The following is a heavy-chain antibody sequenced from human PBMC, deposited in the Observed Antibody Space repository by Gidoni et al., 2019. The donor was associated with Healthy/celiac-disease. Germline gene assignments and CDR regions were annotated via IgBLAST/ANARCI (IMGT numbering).Heavy chain of an antibody. CDR2: IIPIFGTA. D-gene: IGHD2-15*01. Sequence: GVKKPGSSAKVSCKASGGTFSSYAISWVRQAPGQGLEWMGGIIPIFGTANYAQKFQGRVTITADESTSTAYMELSSLRSEDTAVYYCATPGRYCSGGSCSYAYYFDYWGQGTLVTVSS. J-gene: IGHJ4*02. CDR3: ATPGRYCSGGSCSYAYYFDY. CDR1: GGTFSSYA. V-gene: IGHV1-69*01.